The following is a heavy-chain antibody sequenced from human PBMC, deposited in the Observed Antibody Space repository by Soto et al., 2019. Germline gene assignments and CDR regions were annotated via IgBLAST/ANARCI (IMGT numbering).Heavy chain of an antibody. Sequence: QVQLVQSGAEVKKPGASVKVSCKASGYTFTSYGISWVRQAPGQGLEWMGWISAYNGNTNYAQKLQGRVTMTTDTCASTAYMELRSLRSDDTAVYYCARRSIGYYGSGSTNWFDPWGQGTLVTVSS. CDR2: ISAYNGNT. CDR1: GYTFTSYG. D-gene: IGHD3-10*01. J-gene: IGHJ5*02. CDR3: ARRSIGYYGSGSTNWFDP. V-gene: IGHV1-18*04.